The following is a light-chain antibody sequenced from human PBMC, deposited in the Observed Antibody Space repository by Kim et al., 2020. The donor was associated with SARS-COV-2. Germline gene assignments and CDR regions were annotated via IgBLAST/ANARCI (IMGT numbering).Light chain of an antibody. CDR3: MQGTHWPYS. Sequence: QPASISCRSCQSLVFSDGNTYLNLFQQRPGQSPRRLIYKVSTRDSGVPDRFSGSGSGTDFTLKISRVEAEDVGIYYCMQGTHWPYSFGQGTKLEI. J-gene: IGKJ2*03. CDR2: KVS. V-gene: IGKV2-30*01. CDR1: QSLVFSDGNTY.